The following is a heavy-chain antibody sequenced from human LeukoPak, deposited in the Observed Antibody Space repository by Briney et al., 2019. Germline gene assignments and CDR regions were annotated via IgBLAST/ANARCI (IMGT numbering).Heavy chain of an antibody. V-gene: IGHV5-51*01. CDR1: GYSFTSYW. J-gene: IGHJ4*02. CDR2: IYPGDSDT. Sequence: GEALKISCKGSGYSFTSYWIGWVRQMPGKGLEWMVIIYPGDSDTRYSPSFQGQVTISADKSISTSYLQWSSLKASDTAMYYCARHLYYYDGSGYQDYWGQGTLVTVSS. CDR3: ARHLYYYDGSGYQDY. D-gene: IGHD3-22*01.